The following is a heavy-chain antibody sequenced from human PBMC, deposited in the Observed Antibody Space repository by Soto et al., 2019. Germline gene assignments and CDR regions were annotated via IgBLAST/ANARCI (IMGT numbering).Heavy chain of an antibody. J-gene: IGHJ6*02. CDR1: GFPFSIYA. CDR2: ISVSGGST. CDR3: DKDLARAYYDFWIGYYDTHDYGIHV. Sequence: PGGALRLSCAASGFPFSIYAMSLVRQAPGKGLEWVSSISVSGGSTYYADSVKGRFTISRDNSKNTLYLQMNSLRAEETAVYYCDKDLARAYYDFWIGYYDTHDYGIHVWDHGTTITLFS. V-gene: IGHV3-23*01. D-gene: IGHD3-3*01.